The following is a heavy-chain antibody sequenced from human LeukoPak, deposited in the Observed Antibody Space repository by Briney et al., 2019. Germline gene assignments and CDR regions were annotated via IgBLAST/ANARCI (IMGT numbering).Heavy chain of an antibody. Sequence: MSGGSLRLSCAASGFTFTTYWMGWVRQAPGKGLEWVSFISGSSSYIYYADSVKGRFTISRDNAKNSLYLQMNSLRAEDTAVYYCARGEYGSGSYHIDYWGQGTLVTVSS. CDR1: GFTFTTYW. CDR3: ARGEYGSGSYHIDY. J-gene: IGHJ4*02. D-gene: IGHD3-10*01. V-gene: IGHV3-21*01. CDR2: ISGSSSYI.